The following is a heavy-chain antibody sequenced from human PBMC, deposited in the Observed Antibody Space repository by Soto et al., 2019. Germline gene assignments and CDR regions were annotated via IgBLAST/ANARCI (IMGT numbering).Heavy chain of an antibody. CDR2: IYYSGST. V-gene: IGHV4-31*03. Sequence: PSETLSLTCTVSGGSISSGGYYWSWIRQHPGKGLEWIGYIYYSGSTYYNPSLKSRVTISVDTSKNQFSLKLSSVTAAGTAVYYCARVPDVDYYDSSGLLSAFDIWGRGTMVTVSS. CDR1: GGSISSGGYY. J-gene: IGHJ3*02. D-gene: IGHD3-22*01. CDR3: ARVPDVDYYDSSGLLSAFDI.